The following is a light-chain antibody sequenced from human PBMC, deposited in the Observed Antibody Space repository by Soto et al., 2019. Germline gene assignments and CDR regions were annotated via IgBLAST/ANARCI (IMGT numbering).Light chain of an antibody. CDR2: GAS. CDR1: QSVNRSH. J-gene: IGKJ1*01. Sequence: EIVLTQSPGTLSLSPGERATLSCRASQSVNRSHLAWYQQKPGQAPRLLIHGASSRATGIPDRFSGSGSGTDFTLTISRLEPEDFAVYYCQQYGSSPRTFGQGTKVEIK. V-gene: IGKV3-20*01. CDR3: QQYGSSPRT.